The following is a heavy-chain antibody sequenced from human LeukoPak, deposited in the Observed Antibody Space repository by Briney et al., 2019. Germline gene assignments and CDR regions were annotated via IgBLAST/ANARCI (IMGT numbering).Heavy chain of an antibody. CDR3: AKDFGGRWELLGNWFDP. CDR1: GFTVSSNY. Sequence: GGSLRLSCAASGFTVSSNYMSWVRQAPGKGLEWVSVIYSGGSTYYADSVKGRFTISRDNSKNTLYLQMNSLRAEDTAVYYCAKDFGGRWELLGNWFDPWGQGTLVTVSS. CDR2: IYSGGST. D-gene: IGHD1-26*01. V-gene: IGHV3-53*05. J-gene: IGHJ5*02.